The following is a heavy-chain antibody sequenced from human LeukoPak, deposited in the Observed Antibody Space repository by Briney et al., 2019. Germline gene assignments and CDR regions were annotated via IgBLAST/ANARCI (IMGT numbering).Heavy chain of an antibody. CDR1: GFTFSSYS. D-gene: IGHD2-15*01. CDR3: ARDYCSGGSCYLWYYYGMDV. V-gene: IGHV3-21*01. CDR2: ISSSSSYI. J-gene: IGHJ6*02. Sequence: GGSLRLSCAASGFTFSSYSMNWVRQAPGKGLEWVSSISSSSSYIYYADSVKGRFTISRDNAKNSLYLQMNSLRAEDTAVYYCARDYCSGGSCYLWYYYGMDVWGQGTTVTVSS.